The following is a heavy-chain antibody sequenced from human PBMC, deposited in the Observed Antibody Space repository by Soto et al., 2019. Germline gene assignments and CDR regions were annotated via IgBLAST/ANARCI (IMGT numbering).Heavy chain of an antibody. V-gene: IGHV3-72*01. Sequence: EVQLVESGGGLVQPGGSLRLSCVVSGFTFSDHYMDWIRQAPGKGLEWLGRTRNKANSYTTEYAASVKGRFTISRDESNNSLYLQMNSLRIEDTAVYYCTRVTPTYQSDYWGQGSLVTVSS. D-gene: IGHD2-2*01. J-gene: IGHJ4*02. CDR1: GFTFSDHY. CDR3: TRVTPTYQSDY. CDR2: TRNKANSYTT.